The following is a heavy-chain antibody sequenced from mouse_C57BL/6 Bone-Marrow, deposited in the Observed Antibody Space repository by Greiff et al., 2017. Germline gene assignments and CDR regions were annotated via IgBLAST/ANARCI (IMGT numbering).Heavy chain of an antibody. V-gene: IGHV5-15*01. J-gene: IGHJ3*01. CDR3: ARPHYYGSSGGFAY. Sequence: EVKLMESGGGLVPPGGSLKLSCAASGFTFSDYGMAWVRQAPRKGPEWVAFISNLAYSIYYAAPVTGRFTISRGNAKNTLYLEMSSLRCEDTAMYDCARPHYYGSSGGFAYWGQGTLVTVSA. CDR1: GFTFSDYG. D-gene: IGHD1-1*01. CDR2: ISNLAYSI.